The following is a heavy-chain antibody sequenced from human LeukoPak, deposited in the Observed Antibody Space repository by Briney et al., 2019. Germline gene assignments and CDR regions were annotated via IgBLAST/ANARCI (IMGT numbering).Heavy chain of an antibody. Sequence: GGSLRLSCAASGFTFSSYWMLWVRQAPGKGLVWVSRFNSDGSSTSYADSVKGRFTISRDDAQNTLYLQMNSLRAEDTAVYYCARAPERIAVAGTYFDYWGQGTLVTVSS. D-gene: IGHD6-19*01. V-gene: IGHV3-74*01. J-gene: IGHJ4*02. CDR2: FNSDGSST. CDR3: ARAPERIAVAGTYFDY. CDR1: GFTFSSYW.